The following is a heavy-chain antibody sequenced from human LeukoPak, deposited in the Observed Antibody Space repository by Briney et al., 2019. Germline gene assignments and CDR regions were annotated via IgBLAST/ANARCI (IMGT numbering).Heavy chain of an antibody. D-gene: IGHD2-15*01. CDR3: ARQRVDCSGGSCRYFDY. J-gene: IGHJ4*02. CDR2: IYPGDSDT. CDR1: GYSFTSYR. Sequence: GESLKISCKGSGYSFTSYRIGWVRQMPGKGLEWMGIIYPGDSDTRYSPSFQGQVTISADKSISTAYLQWSSLKASDTAMYYCARQRVDCSGGSCRYFDYWGQGTLVTVSS. V-gene: IGHV5-51*01.